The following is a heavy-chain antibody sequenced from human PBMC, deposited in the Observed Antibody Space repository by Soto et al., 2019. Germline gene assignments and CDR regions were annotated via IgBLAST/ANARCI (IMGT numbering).Heavy chain of an antibody. Sequence: GESLKISCKGSGYSFTTYWLGWVGQVPGKGLEWMGIIYPGDSDTRYSPSFQGQVTISADKSISAAYLQWSSLKASDTAMYFCARRRGLVGSFDYWGRGTLVTVSS. D-gene: IGHD3-9*01. V-gene: IGHV5-51*01. CDR2: IYPGDSDT. J-gene: IGHJ4*02. CDR1: GYSFTTYW. CDR3: ARRRGLVGSFDY.